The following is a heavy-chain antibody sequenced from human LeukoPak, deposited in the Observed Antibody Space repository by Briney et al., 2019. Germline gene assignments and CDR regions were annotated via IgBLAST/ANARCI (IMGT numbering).Heavy chain of an antibody. CDR3: ARGRSSWYKGDYYYYMDV. Sequence: PGGSLRLSCAASGFTFSSYSMNWVRQAPGKGLEWVSSINSNSSYIYYADSVKGRFTISRDNAKNSLYLQMNSLRAEDTAVYYCARGRSSWYKGDYYYYMDVWGKGTTVTVSS. CDR2: INSNSSYI. D-gene: IGHD6-13*01. J-gene: IGHJ6*03. CDR1: GFTFSSYS. V-gene: IGHV3-21*01.